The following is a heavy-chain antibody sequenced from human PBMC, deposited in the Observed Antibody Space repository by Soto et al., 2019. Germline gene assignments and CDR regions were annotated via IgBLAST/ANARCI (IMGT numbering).Heavy chain of an antibody. Sequence: SVKVSCKASGGTFSSYAISWVRQAPGQGLEWMGGIIPIFGTANYAQKFQGRVTITADESTSTAYMELSSLRSEDTAVYYCAREGEYYGWGYIDYWGQGTLVTVSS. D-gene: IGHD3-10*01. CDR3: AREGEYYGWGYIDY. J-gene: IGHJ4*02. CDR2: IIPIFGTA. CDR1: GGTFSSYA. V-gene: IGHV1-69*13.